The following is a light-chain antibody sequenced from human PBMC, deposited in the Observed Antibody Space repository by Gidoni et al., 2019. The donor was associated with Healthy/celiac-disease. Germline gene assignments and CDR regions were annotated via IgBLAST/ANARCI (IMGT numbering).Light chain of an antibody. Sequence: VMPPSPATLSVSPGERATLSCRASQSISSYLTWYQQKPGQAPRLLIYGASTRATGIPARFSGSGSGTEFTLTISSLQSEDFAVYYCQQYNNWPPWTFGQGTKVEIK. CDR3: QQYNNWPPWT. CDR2: GAS. CDR1: QSISSY. V-gene: IGKV3-15*01. J-gene: IGKJ1*01.